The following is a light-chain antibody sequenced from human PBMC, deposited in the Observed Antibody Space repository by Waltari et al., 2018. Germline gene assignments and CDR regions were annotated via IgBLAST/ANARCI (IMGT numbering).Light chain of an antibody. Sequence: AIQMTQSPSSLSASVGDRVTLTFRASQGIRNDLGWYQQKPGKAPKLLIYAASSLQSGVPSRFSGSGSGTDFTLTISSLQPEDFATYYCLQDYNYPFTFGGGTKVEIK. CDR2: AAS. V-gene: IGKV1-6*01. J-gene: IGKJ4*01. CDR1: QGIRND. CDR3: LQDYNYPFT.